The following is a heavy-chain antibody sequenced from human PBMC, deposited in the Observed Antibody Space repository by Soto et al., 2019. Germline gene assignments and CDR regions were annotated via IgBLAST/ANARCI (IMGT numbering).Heavy chain of an antibody. D-gene: IGHD2-2*01. CDR1: GYTFTSYG. Sequence: GASVKVSCKASGYTFTSYGISWVRQAPGQGLEWMGWISAYNGNTNYAQKLQGRVTMTTDTSTSTAYMELRSLRSDDTAVYYCASIFFISTTSQYYHGRAVGGQGTRATVPS. CDR2: ISAYNGNT. CDR3: ASIFFISTTSQYYHGRAV. V-gene: IGHV1-18*01. J-gene: IGHJ6*02.